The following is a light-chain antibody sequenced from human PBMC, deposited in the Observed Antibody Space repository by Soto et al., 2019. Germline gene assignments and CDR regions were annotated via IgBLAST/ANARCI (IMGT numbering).Light chain of an antibody. CDR2: FAS. CDR3: QQYNKWPLT. Sequence: EIVMTQSPATLSVSPGEKATLSCSASQSVSNNLAWYQQKPGQAPRLLIYFASTRATGIPARFSGSGSGTEFTLTISSLQSEDLAVYYCQQYNKWPLTFGGGTKVETK. V-gene: IGKV3-15*01. CDR1: QSVSNN. J-gene: IGKJ4*02.